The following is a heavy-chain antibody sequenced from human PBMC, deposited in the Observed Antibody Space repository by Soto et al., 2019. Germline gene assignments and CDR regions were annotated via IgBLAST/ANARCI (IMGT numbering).Heavy chain of an antibody. V-gene: IGHV3-30*04. J-gene: IGHJ4*02. CDR3: AREGAYSGSAFDY. Sequence: QVQLVESGGGVVQPGKSLRLSCTASGLTFSDSTIHWVRQAPGKGLEWVAALRYDGRNKYYADSVKGRSSISRDNTQTTLEVNALRDEDPAVYYCAREGAYSGSAFDYWGQGTLVTVSS. CDR2: LRYDGRNK. CDR1: GLTFSDST. D-gene: IGHD6-6*01.